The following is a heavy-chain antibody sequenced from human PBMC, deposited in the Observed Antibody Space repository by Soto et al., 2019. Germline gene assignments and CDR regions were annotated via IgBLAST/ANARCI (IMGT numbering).Heavy chain of an antibody. D-gene: IGHD3-3*01. CDR3: AKDFHYTTLLPIFDY. CDR2: ISNSADNT. CDR1: GFTFSGYA. V-gene: IGHV3-23*01. J-gene: IGHJ4*02. Sequence: EVQLLESGGALVQPGGSLRLSCAASGFTFSGYAMSWVRQAPGKGLEWVSGISNSADNTYYADSVKGRFTISRDNSKNRLYLQMNSLRAEHTAVYYCAKDFHYTTLLPIFDYWGQGTLVTVSS.